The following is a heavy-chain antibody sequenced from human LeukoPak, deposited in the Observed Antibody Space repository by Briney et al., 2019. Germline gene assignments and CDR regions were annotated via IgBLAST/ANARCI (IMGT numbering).Heavy chain of an antibody. J-gene: IGHJ4*02. V-gene: IGHV3-53*04. Sequence: GGSLRLSCAASEFTVSSNYMSWVRQAPGKGLEWVSVIYSGGSTYYADSVKGRFTISRHNSKNTLYLQMNSLRAEDTAVYYCASMRPGIAAAGPSLDYWGQGTLVTVSS. CDR1: EFTVSSNY. CDR3: ASMRPGIAAAGPSLDY. D-gene: IGHD6-13*01. CDR2: IYSGGST.